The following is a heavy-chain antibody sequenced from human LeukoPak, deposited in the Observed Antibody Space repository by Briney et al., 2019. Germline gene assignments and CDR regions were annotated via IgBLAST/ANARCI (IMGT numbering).Heavy chain of an antibody. J-gene: IGHJ6*02. V-gene: IGHV4-59*01. CDR1: GGSISSYY. CDR2: IYYSGST. Sequence: SETLSLTCTVSGGSISSYYWSWIRQPPGKGLEWIGYIYYSGSTNYNPSLKSRATISVNTSKNQFSLKLSSVTAADTAVYYCARDPGSGFYYYGMDVWGHGTTVTVSS. D-gene: IGHD3-10*01. CDR3: ARDPGSGFYYYGMDV.